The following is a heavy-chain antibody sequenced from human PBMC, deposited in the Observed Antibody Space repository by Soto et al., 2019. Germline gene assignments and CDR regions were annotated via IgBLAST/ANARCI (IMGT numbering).Heavy chain of an antibody. D-gene: IGHD1-1*01. J-gene: IGHJ4*02. CDR1: GYTFTSYA. Sequence: QVQLVQSGAEVKKPGASVKVSRKASGYTFTSYAMHWVRQAPGQRLEWMGWINAGNGNTKYSQKFQGRVTITRDTSASTAYMELSSLRSEDTAVYYCARAPGTSGDPLYYFDYWGQGTLVTVSS. CDR3: ARAPGTSGDPLYYFDY. CDR2: INAGNGNT. V-gene: IGHV1-3*01.